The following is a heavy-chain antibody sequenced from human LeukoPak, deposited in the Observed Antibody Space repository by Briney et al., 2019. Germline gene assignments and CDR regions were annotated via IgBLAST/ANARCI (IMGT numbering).Heavy chain of an antibody. V-gene: IGHV3-30*03. CDR2: ISYDGSNK. CDR3: ACWPWVDY. Sequence: GGSLRHSCAASGFTFSSYGMHWVRQAPGKGLEWVAVISYDGSNKYYADSVKGRFTISRDNSKNTLYLQMNSLRAEDTAVYYCACWPWVDYWGQGTLVTVSS. J-gene: IGHJ4*02. D-gene: IGHD2-21*01. CDR1: GFTFSSYG.